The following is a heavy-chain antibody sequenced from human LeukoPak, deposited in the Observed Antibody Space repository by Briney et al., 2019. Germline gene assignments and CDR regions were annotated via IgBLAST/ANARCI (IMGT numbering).Heavy chain of an antibody. CDR1: GFTFSNAW. Sequence: GGSLRLSCAASGFTFSNAWMSWVRQAPGEGREWGGRIKSKTDGGTTDYAAPVKGRFTISRDDSKNTLYLQMNSLKTEDTAVYYCATGVDYYDSSGLDYWGQGTLVTVSS. J-gene: IGHJ4*02. CDR2: IKSKTDGGTT. D-gene: IGHD3-22*01. V-gene: IGHV3-15*01. CDR3: ATGVDYYDSSGLDY.